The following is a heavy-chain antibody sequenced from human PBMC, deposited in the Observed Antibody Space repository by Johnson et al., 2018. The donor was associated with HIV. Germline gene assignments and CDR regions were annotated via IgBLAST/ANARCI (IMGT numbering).Heavy chain of an antibody. J-gene: IGHJ3*02. CDR3: ARRCSSSSCSHGAFDI. D-gene: IGHD2-2*01. V-gene: IGHV3-53*01. Sequence: EQLVESGGDLIQPGGSLRLSCAASGFTVSSTYMSWVRQAPGKGLEWLSVLSSDGRTYYADSVTGRFTISRDGSKNTLFLQMNSLRAEDTAVYYCARRCSSSSCSHGAFDIWGQGTVVTVSS. CDR2: LSSDGRT. CDR1: GFTVSSTY.